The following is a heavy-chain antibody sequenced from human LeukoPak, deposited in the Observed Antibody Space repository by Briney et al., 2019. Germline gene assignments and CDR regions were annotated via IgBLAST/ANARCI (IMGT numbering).Heavy chain of an antibody. J-gene: IGHJ6*03. CDR3: ARALSWTTESYYYMDV. CDR2: MNPNSGNT. V-gene: IGHV1-8*01. CDR1: GYTFTSYD. D-gene: IGHD3/OR15-3a*01. Sequence: ASVRVSCKASGYTFTSYDINWVRQAPGQGLEWMGWMNPNSGNTGYTQKFQGRVTMTKNTSITTAYIELSSLRSEDTAVYYCARALSWTTESYYYMDVWGKGTTVTVS.